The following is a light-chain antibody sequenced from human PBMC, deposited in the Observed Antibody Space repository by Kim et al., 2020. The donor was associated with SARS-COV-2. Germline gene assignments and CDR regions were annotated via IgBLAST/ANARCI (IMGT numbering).Light chain of an antibody. V-gene: IGLV3-19*01. CDR1: SLRSYY. J-gene: IGLJ2*01. CDR3: NSRDSSDNHVV. CDR2: GKN. Sequence: ALGQTVRITCQGDSLRSYYASWYQQKPGQAPLLVIYGKNNRPSGIPDRFSGSSSGNTASLTIPGAQAEDEADYYCNSRDSSDNHVVFGGGTQLTVL.